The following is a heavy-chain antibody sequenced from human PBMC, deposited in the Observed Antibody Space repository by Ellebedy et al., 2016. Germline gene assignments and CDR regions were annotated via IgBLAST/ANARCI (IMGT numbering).Heavy chain of an antibody. CDR3: ARGGYSYGLGAFDI. V-gene: IGHV4-31*03. J-gene: IGHJ3*02. CDR2: IYYSGST. Sequence: SETLSLTXTVSGGSISSGGYYWSWIRQHPGKGLEWIGYIYYSGSTYYNPSLKSRVTISVDTSKNQFSLKLSSVTAADTAVYYCARGGYSYGLGAFDIWGQGTMVTVSS. CDR1: GGSISSGGYY. D-gene: IGHD5-18*01.